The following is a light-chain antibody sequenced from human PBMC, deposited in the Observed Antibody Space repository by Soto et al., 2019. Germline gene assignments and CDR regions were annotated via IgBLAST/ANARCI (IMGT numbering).Light chain of an antibody. V-gene: IGKV3-11*01. CDR2: ATS. Sequence: EVVLTQSPATLSLSPGEGATLSCRASQSIGNYLAWYQQKPGQAPRLLIYATSNRATGIPARFSGSGSGTDFTLTISSLEPEDFAVYYCQQYGDSPFTFGPGTKVDLK. J-gene: IGKJ3*01. CDR3: QQYGDSPFT. CDR1: QSIGNY.